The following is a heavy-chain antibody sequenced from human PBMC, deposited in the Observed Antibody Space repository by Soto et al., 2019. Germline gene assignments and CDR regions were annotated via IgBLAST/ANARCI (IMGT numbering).Heavy chain of an antibody. Sequence: PGGALRLSCAASGFTFSSYGMHWVRQAPGEGLEWEALISYSGSNKYYADSVKGRFTISRDNSKNTLYLQMTSLRAEDTAVYYCSKDHVPRGRSSNRCDPWGRGTLVPAS. CDR2: ISYSGSNK. D-gene: IGHD1-26*01. V-gene: IGHV3-30*18. J-gene: IGHJ5*02. CDR3: SKDHVPRGRSSNRCDP. CDR1: GFTFSSYG.